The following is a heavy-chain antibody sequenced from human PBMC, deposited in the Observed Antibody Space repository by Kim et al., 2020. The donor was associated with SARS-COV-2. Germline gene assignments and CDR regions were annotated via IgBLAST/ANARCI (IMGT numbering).Heavy chain of an antibody. D-gene: IGHD1-1*01. V-gene: IGHV3-48*02. Sequence: GGSLRLSCAASGFTFSSYSMNWVRQAPGKGLEWVSSIRSSSTIYYAESAKSRLTIFTENAYKSRYQLLNSLRNADTTVFYCASTGAFYIYGLGTRVTVS. J-gene: IGHJ3*02. CDR2: IRSSSTI. CDR3: ASTGAFYI. CDR1: GFTFSSYS.